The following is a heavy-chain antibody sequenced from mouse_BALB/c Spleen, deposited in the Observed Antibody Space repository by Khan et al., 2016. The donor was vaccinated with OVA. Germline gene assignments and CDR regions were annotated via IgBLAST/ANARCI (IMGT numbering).Heavy chain of an antibody. J-gene: IGHJ4*01. CDR2: INYSGST. CDR3: TRDGSRYNYAMDY. Sequence: EVKLQESGPGLVKPSQSLSLTCTVTGYSITSDYAWNWIRQFPGNKLEWMGSINYSGSTNYNPSLKSRISITRDTPKNQFFLQLNSVTTEDTATYYCTRDGSRYNYAMDYWGQGTAVTVSS. CDR1: GYSITSDYA. D-gene: IGHD2-3*01. V-gene: IGHV3-2*02.